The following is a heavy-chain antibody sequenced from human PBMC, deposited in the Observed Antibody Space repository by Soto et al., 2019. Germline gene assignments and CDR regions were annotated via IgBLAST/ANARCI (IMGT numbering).Heavy chain of an antibody. V-gene: IGHV4-39*02. CDR1: GGSISSSSYY. CDR3: ASQKDSGSYVYSFGP. J-gene: IGHJ5*02. Sequence: PSETLSLTCTVSGGSISSSSYYWGWIRQPPGKGLEWIGSIYYSGSTYYNPSLKSRVTISVDTSKNHFSLKLSSVTAADTAVYLCASQKDSGSYVYSFGPWGQGTLVTVSS. D-gene: IGHD1-26*01. CDR2: IYYSGST.